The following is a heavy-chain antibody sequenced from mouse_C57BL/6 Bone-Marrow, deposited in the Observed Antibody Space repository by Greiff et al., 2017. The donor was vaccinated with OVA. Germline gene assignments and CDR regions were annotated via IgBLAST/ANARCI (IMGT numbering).Heavy chain of an antibody. CDR1: GFTFSSYG. V-gene: IGHV5-6*01. Sequence: EVKVVESGGDLVKPGGSLKLSCAASGFTFSSYGMSWVRQTPDKRLEWVATISSGGSYTYYPDSVKGRFTISRDNAKNTLYLQMSSLKSEDTAMYYCARHKIYYYRTFDVWGTGTTVTVSS. CDR2: ISSGGSYT. CDR3: ARHKIYYYRTFDV. D-gene: IGHD1-1*01. J-gene: IGHJ1*03.